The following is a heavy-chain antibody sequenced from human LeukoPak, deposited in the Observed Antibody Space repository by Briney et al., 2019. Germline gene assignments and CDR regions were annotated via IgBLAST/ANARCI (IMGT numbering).Heavy chain of an antibody. CDR1: GGTFNSHI. Sequence: ASVKVSCKASGGTFNSHIFSWVRQAPGQGLEWMGRITPILGTTNYAQKFQGRITITADKSTSTAYMELISLRSEDTAVYYCARVTLHGSQYNWFDPWGQGTLVTVSS. D-gene: IGHD1-26*01. V-gene: IGHV1-69*08. CDR3: ARVTLHGSQYNWFDP. CDR2: ITPILGTT. J-gene: IGHJ5*02.